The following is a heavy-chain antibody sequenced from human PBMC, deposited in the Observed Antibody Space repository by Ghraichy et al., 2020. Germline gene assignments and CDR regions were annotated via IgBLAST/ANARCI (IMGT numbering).Heavy chain of an antibody. CDR1: GYTFTSYY. V-gene: IGHV1-46*01. Sequence: ASVKVSCKASGYTFTSYYMHWVRQAPGQGLEWMGIINPSGGSTSYAQKFQGRVTMTRDTSTSTVYMELSSLRSEDTAVYYCARVRRSSGSIGDAFDIWGQGTMVTVSS. J-gene: IGHJ3*02. CDR3: ARVRRSSGSIGDAFDI. CDR2: INPSGGST. D-gene: IGHD6-19*01.